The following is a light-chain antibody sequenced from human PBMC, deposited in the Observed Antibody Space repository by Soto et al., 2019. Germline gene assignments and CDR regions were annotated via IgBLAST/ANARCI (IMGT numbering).Light chain of an antibody. CDR1: SSNIGNNY. CDR2: DNN. J-gene: IGLJ1*01. CDR3: GTWDRSLSVHV. Sequence: QSVLTQPPSVSAAPGQKVTISCSGTSSNIGNNYVSWYQQLPGTAPKLLIYDNNKRPSGIPDRFSGSKSGTSATLGITGLQTGEEADSYCGTWDRSLSVHVFGTGTKVTV. V-gene: IGLV1-51*01.